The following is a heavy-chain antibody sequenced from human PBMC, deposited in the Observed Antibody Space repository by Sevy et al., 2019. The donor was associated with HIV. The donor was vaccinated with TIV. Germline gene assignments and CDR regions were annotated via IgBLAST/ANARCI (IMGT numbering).Heavy chain of an antibody. V-gene: IGHV3-30-3*01. Sequence: GGSLRLSCAASGFTFSSYAMHWVRQAPGKGLEWVAVISYDGSNKYYADSVKGRFTISRDNSKNTLYLQMNSLRAEDTAVYYCASDNPNDCSGGSCYFPRYYYYYYGMDVWGQGTTVTVSS. CDR3: ASDNPNDCSGGSCYFPRYYYYYYGMDV. J-gene: IGHJ6*02. CDR2: ISYDGSNK. D-gene: IGHD2-15*01. CDR1: GFTFSSYA.